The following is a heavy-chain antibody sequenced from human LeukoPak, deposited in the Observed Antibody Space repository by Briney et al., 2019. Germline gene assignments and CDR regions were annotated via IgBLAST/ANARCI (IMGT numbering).Heavy chain of an antibody. CDR1: GFTFSSYA. Sequence: GGSLRLSCAASGFTFSSYAMSWVRQAPGKGLEWVSIVSGSGGTTYYADSVKGRFTISRDNSKNTLYLQMNSLRAEDTAVYYCASGASSGYFYSYFQHWGQGTLVTVSS. CDR2: VSGSGGTT. D-gene: IGHD3-22*01. CDR3: ASGASSGYFYSYFQH. J-gene: IGHJ1*01. V-gene: IGHV3-23*01.